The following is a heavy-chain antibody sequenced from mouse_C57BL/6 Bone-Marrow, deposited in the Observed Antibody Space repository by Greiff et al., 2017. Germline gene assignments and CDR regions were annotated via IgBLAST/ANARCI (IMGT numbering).Heavy chain of an antibody. V-gene: IGHV5-17*01. CDR3: ARTRGVAY. CDR2: ISSGSSTI. CDR1: GFTFSDYG. J-gene: IGHJ3*01. Sequence: DVKLVESGGGLVKPGGSLKLSCAASGFTFSDYGMHWVRQAPEQGLEWVAYISSGSSTIYYADTVKGRFTISRDNAKNTLFLQMTRLRSEDTAMYYCARTRGVAYWGQGTLVTVSA.